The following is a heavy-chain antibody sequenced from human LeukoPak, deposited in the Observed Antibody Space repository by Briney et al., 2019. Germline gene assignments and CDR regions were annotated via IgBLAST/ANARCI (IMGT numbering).Heavy chain of an antibody. V-gene: IGHV4-34*01. CDR2: INHSGST. Sequence: PSETLSLTCAVYGGSFNGYYWNWIRQSPGKGLEWIGEINHSGSTNYNPSLKSRVTISVDTSKNQVSLKLTSVTAADTAVYYCARVSHYSGGVYYYYMDVWGKGTTVTVSS. CDR1: GGSFNGYY. D-gene: IGHD2-8*02. CDR3: ARVSHYSGGVYYYYMDV. J-gene: IGHJ6*03.